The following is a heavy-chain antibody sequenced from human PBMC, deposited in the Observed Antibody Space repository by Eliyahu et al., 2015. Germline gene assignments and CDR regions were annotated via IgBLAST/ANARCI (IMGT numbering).Heavy chain of an antibody. Sequence: QVQLQQWGAGLLKPSETLSLTCAVYGGSFSGYYWSWIRQPPGKGLEWIGEINXSGSTNYNPSLKSRVTISVDTSKNQFSLKLSSVTAADTAVYYCARVYDYVWGSYPTKRGAFDYWGQGTLVTVSS. J-gene: IGHJ4*02. CDR1: GGSFSGYY. CDR2: INXSGST. CDR3: ARVYDYVWGSYPTKRGAFDY. D-gene: IGHD3-16*02. V-gene: IGHV4-34*01.